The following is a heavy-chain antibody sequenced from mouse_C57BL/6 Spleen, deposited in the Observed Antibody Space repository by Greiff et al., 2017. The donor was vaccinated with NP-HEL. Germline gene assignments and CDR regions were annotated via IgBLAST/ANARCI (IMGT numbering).Heavy chain of an antibody. Sequence: EVQLQQSGPELVKPGASVKIPCKASGYTFTDYNMDWVKQSHGKSLEWIGDINPNNGGTIYNQKFKGKATLTVDKSSSTAYMELRSLTSEDTAVYYCARVSLYYGSSYWYFDVWGTGTTVTVSS. V-gene: IGHV1-18*01. CDR2: INPNNGGT. D-gene: IGHD1-1*01. CDR3: ARVSLYYGSSYWYFDV. CDR1: GYTFTDYN. J-gene: IGHJ1*03.